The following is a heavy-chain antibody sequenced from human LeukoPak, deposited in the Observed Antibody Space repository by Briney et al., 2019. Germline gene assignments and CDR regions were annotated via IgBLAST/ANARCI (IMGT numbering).Heavy chain of an antibody. V-gene: IGHV4-59*01. CDR1: GGSISSYY. J-gene: IGHJ3*02. Sequence: SETLSLTCTVSGGSISSYYWSWIRQPPGKGLECIGYIYYSGSTNYNPSPKSRVTISVDTSKNQYSLKLSSVTAADTAVYYCARDRNDGSFDIWGQGTMVTVSS. D-gene: IGHD1-1*01. CDR2: IYYSGST. CDR3: ARDRNDGSFDI.